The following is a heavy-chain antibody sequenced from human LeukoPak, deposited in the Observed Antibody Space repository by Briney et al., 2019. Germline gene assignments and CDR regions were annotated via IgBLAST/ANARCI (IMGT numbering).Heavy chain of an antibody. D-gene: IGHD2-2*01. CDR3: ARDAVLSSTNYYYMDV. J-gene: IGHJ6*03. CDR1: GFTFSSYW. Sequence: GGSLRLSCAASGFTFSSYWMSWVRQAPGKGLEWVANIKQDGSEKYYVDSVKGRFTISRDNAKNSLYLQMSSLRAEDTAVYYCARDAVLSSTNYYYMDVWGKGTTVTVSS. CDR2: IKQDGSEK. V-gene: IGHV3-7*01.